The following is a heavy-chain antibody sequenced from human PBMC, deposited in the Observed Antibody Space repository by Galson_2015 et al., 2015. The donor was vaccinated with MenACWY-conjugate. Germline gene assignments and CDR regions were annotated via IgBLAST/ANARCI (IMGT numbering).Heavy chain of an antibody. Sequence: QSGAEVKKPGESLKISCKASGYRFSTNWIGWVRQMPGKDLEWMGIIFPADSDTRYSPSFQGQVTISADKSTSTAHLQWSSLRASDTAIYYCAMSTATGWYVRLDSWGQGTLVTVSS. D-gene: IGHD6-19*01. J-gene: IGHJ4*02. CDR3: AMSTATGWYVRLDS. CDR1: GYRFSTNW. V-gene: IGHV5-51*01. CDR2: IFPADSDT.